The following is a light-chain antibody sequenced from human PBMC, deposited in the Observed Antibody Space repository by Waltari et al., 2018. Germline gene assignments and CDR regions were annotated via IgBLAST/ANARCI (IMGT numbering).Light chain of an antibody. CDR1: QSHLHSNGYNY. Sequence: DIVMLQSPLSMPVTPGQPASMSCGSSQSHLHSNGYNYLDWYLQKPGQSPQLLIYLGSNRASGVPDRFSGSGSGTDFTLKISRVEAEDVGVYYCMQALQTPITFGQGTRLEIK. CDR3: MQALQTPIT. CDR2: LGS. J-gene: IGKJ5*01. V-gene: IGKV2-28*01.